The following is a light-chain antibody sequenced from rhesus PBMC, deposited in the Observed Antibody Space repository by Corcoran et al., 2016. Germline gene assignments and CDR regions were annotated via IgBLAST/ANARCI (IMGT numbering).Light chain of an antibody. CDR1: QGISSW. CDR2: AAS. Sequence: DIQMTQSLSSLSASVGDRVTITCQASQGISSWLAWYQQNPGKAPKLLIYAASSLQSGVPSRFSGIGSGAEFTPTISSLQPEDFATYYCQQHNSYPRTFGQGTKVEIK. V-gene: IGKV1-33*02. J-gene: IGKJ1*01. CDR3: QQHNSYPRT.